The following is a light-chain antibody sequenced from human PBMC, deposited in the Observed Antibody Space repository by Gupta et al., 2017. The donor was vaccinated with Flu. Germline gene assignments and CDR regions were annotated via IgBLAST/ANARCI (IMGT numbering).Light chain of an antibody. Sequence: QSALTQPPSASGSPGPSVPIPCTATSSDGGVYNSVCWYQQHPGKPPKLIIYEVTERPSGVPDRFAGSKAGNTASLTVSGLQAEDEADYYCSSSGGRNNLLFGGGTKLTVL. V-gene: IGLV2-8*01. CDR2: EVT. CDR3: SSSGGRNNLL. J-gene: IGLJ3*02. CDR1: SSDGGVYNS.